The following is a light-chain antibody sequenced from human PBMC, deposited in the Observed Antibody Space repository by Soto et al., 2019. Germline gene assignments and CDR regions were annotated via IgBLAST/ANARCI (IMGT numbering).Light chain of an antibody. V-gene: IGLV2-14*01. CDR2: DVS. J-gene: IGLJ1*01. Sequence: QSVLTQPGSVSGSPGQSITISCTGTGSDIDAYNYVSWYQQHPGKAPKLMIYDVSNRPSGISNRFSGSKSGNTASLTISGLQAADEADYCCKSYAGSNTYVLGSGKKVTVL. CDR3: KSYAGSNTYV. CDR1: GSDIDAYNY.